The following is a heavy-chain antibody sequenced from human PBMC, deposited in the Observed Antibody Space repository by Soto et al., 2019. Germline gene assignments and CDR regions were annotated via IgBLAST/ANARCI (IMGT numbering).Heavy chain of an antibody. V-gene: IGHV3-30-3*01. J-gene: IGHJ5*02. Sequence: PGGSLRLSCAASGFTFSNYAMHWVRQAPGEGLEWVAVISYDGSDKYYADSVKGRFTISRDKSKNTLILQMNSLRAEDTAVYYCARDLSVADTGYFDPWGQGTLVTVSS. CDR2: ISYDGSDK. D-gene: IGHD6-19*01. CDR1: GFTFSNYA. CDR3: ARDLSVADTGYFDP.